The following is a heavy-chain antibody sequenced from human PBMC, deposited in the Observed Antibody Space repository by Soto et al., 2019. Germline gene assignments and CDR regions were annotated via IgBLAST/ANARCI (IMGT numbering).Heavy chain of an antibody. D-gene: IGHD2-2*01. CDR1: GDSTSSGGNY. CDR2: IYYSGST. CDR3: ARAKIGYVDAFDI. V-gene: IGHV4-31*03. Sequence: QVQLQESGPGLVKPSQTLSLTSTVSGDSTSSGGNYWSWIRQHPGKGLEWIGYIYYSGSTYYNPSLKSRVTISVDTSKNQISLELTSVTAADTALYYCARAKIGYVDAFDIWGRGTMVTVSS. J-gene: IGHJ3*02.